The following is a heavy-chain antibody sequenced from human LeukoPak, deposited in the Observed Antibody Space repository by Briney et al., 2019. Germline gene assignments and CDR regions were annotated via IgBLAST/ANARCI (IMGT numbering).Heavy chain of an antibody. CDR1: GFTFSSYA. CDR3: AKRPGFYYDSSGYYYFDY. J-gene: IGHJ4*02. D-gene: IGHD3-22*01. CDR2: ISSSSSYI. Sequence: GGSLRLSCAASGFTFSSYAMSWVRQAPGKGLEWVSSISSSSSYIYYADSVKGRFTISRDNSKNTLYLQMNSLRAEDTAVYYCAKRPGFYYDSSGYYYFDYWGQGTLVTVSS. V-gene: IGHV3-23*01.